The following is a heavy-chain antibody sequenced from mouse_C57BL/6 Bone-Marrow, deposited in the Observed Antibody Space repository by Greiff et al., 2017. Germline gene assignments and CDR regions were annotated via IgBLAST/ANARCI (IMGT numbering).Heavy chain of an antibody. Sequence: QVQLQQSGAELVRPGASVKLSCKASGYTFTDYYINWVKQRPGQGLEWIARIYPGSGNTYYNEKFKGKATLTAEKSSSTAYMQLSSLTSEDSAVYFCARGRLLAFVYLGQGTTRTVSS. CDR3: ARGRLLAFVY. CDR2: IYPGSGNT. CDR1: GYTFTDYY. J-gene: IGHJ2*01. V-gene: IGHV1-76*01. D-gene: IGHD3-2*02.